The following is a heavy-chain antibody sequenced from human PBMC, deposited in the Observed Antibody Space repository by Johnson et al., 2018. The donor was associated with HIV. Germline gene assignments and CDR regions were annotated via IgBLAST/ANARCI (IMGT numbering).Heavy chain of an antibody. CDR3: SRGFHRGGAFDI. CDR2: SSISGSTI. V-gene: IGHV3-11*04. D-gene: IGHD1-14*01. Sequence: QVHLVESGGGLVQPGGSLRLSCAASGFTCSDCYMSWLRQAPGKGLAWFSYSSISGSTIYYADSVKGRFTISRDNAKNSLYLQMNSLGAEDTAVYYCSRGFHRGGAFDIWGQGTMVTVSS. CDR1: GFTCSDCY. J-gene: IGHJ3*02.